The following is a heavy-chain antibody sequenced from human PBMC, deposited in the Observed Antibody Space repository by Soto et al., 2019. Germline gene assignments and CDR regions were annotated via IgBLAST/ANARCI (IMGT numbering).Heavy chain of an antibody. D-gene: IGHD3-22*01. V-gene: IGHV1-69*01. Sequence: QMQLVQSGAEVKKPGSSVKVSCKASGGTFSSYAISWVRQAPGQGLEWMGGIIPIFGTANYAQKFQGRVTITADESTSTAYMELSSLRSEDTAVYYCARDQGIVVVIGGGAFDIWGQGTMVTVSS. CDR1: GGTFSSYA. CDR3: ARDQGIVVVIGGGAFDI. CDR2: IIPIFGTA. J-gene: IGHJ3*02.